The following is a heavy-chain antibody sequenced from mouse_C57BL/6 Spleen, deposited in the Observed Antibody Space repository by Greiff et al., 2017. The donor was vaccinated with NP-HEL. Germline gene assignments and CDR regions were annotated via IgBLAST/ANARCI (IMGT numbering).Heavy chain of an antibody. J-gene: IGHJ3*01. D-gene: IGHD2-2*01. CDR2: IDPETGGT. CDR1: GYTFTDYE. Sequence: QVQLKQSGAELVRPGASVTLSCKASGYTFTDYEMHWVKQTPVHGLEWIGAIDPETGGTAYNQKFKGKAILTADKSSSTAYMELRSLTSEDSAVYYCTRERDGYDLFAYWGQGTLVTVSA. CDR3: TRERDGYDLFAY. V-gene: IGHV1-15*01.